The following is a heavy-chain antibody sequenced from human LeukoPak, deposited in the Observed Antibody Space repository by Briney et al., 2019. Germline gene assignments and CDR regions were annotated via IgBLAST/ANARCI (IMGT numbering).Heavy chain of an antibody. V-gene: IGHV3-21*01. CDR1: GFTFSSYS. J-gene: IGHJ4*02. CDR3: ARGGGDYGVDY. D-gene: IGHD4-17*01. CDR2: ISSSSSYI. Sequence: GGSLRLSCAASGFTFSSYSMNWVRQAPGKGLEWVSSISSSSSYIYYADSVKGRFTISRDNAKNSLYLQMNSLRAEDTAVYYCARGGGDYGVDYWGQGTLVTVSS.